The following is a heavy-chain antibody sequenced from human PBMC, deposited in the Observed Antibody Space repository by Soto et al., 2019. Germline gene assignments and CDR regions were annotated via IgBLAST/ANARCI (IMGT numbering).Heavy chain of an antibody. Sequence: GASVKVSCKASGGTFSSYAISWVRQAPGQGLEWMGGIIPIFGTANYAQKFQGRVTITADESTSTAYMELSSLRSADTATYFCARLQLVQKVIDYWGQGTLVTVSS. CDR3: ARLQLVQKVIDY. CDR1: GGTFSSYA. D-gene: IGHD6-13*01. J-gene: IGHJ4*02. V-gene: IGHV1-69*13. CDR2: IIPIFGTA.